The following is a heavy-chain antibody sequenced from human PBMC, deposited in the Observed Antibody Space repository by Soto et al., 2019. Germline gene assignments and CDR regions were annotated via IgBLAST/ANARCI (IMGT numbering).Heavy chain of an antibody. V-gene: IGHV1-2*04. J-gene: IGHJ5*01. D-gene: IGHD6-13*01. CDR2: INPNSGGT. Sequence: RASVKVSCKASGYTFTGYYMHWVRQAPGQGLEWMGWINPNSGGTNYAQKFQGWVTMTRDTSISTAYMELSSLTSEDTAVYYCARGDSFTSSWYWFDSWGQGTPVTVSS. CDR3: ARGDSFTSSWYWFDS. CDR1: GYTFTGYY.